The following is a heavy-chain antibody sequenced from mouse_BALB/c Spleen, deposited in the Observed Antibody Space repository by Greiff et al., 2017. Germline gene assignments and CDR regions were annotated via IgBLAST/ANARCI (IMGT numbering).Heavy chain of an antibody. CDR3: TAVKLDYAMDD. CDR2: IDPENGDT. V-gene: IGHV14-4*02. J-gene: IGHJ4*01. CDR1: GFNIKDYY. Sequence: EVQLQQSGAELVRSGASVKLSCTASGFNIKDYYMHWVKQRPEQGLEWIGWIDPENGDTEYAPKFQGKATMTADTSSNTAYLQLSSLTSEDTAVYYCTAVKLDYAMDDWGQGTSVTVSS.